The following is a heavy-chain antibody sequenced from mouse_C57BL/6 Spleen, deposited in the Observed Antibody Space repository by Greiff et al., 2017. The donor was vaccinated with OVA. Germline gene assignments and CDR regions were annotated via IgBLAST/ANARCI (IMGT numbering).Heavy chain of an antibody. CDR3: ARDRDSNYAMDY. V-gene: IGHV5-4*01. CDR1: GFTFSSYA. D-gene: IGHD2-5*01. J-gene: IGHJ4*01. Sequence: EVNVVESGGGLVKPGGSLKLSCAASGFTFSSYAMSWVRQTPEKRLEWVATISDGGSYTYYPDNVKGRFTISRDNAKNNLYLQMSHLKSEDTAMYYCARDRDSNYAMDYWGQGTSVTVSS. CDR2: ISDGGSYT.